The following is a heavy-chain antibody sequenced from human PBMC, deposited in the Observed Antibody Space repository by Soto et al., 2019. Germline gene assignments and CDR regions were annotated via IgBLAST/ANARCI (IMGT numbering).Heavy chain of an antibody. CDR2: LSKDGANE. CDR1: GFILSNYA. J-gene: IGHJ4*02. Sequence: GGSLRLSCTASGFILSNYAMNWVRQAPGKGLEWVSTLSKDGANEHYADSVKGRFTISRDGSKNTLYLQMNSLRAEDTAMYYCAKDPSTGSADYWGQGTQVTVSS. CDR3: AKDPSTGSADY. V-gene: IGHV3-23*01. D-gene: IGHD3-9*01.